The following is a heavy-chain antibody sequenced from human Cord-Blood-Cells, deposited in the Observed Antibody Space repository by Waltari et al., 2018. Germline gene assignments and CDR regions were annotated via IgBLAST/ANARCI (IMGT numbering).Heavy chain of an antibody. Sequence: QVQLVESGGGVVQPGRSLRISCAASGFTFSCYAMHWGRRAPGKGLEWGAVISMDGRKKYDADSVNVRFTIARDNSRNTLYLQMNSLIAEDTAVYYCASQLRAAAGDYWGQGTLVTVSS. V-gene: IGHV3-30*04. D-gene: IGHD6-13*01. CDR1: GFTFSCYA. CDR3: ASQLRAAAGDY. CDR2: ISMDGRKK. J-gene: IGHJ4*02.